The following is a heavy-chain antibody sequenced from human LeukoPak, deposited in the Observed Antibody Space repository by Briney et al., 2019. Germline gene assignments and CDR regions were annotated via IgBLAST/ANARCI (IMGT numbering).Heavy chain of an antibody. V-gene: IGHV4-39*01. Sequence: SETLSLTCTVSGDSISSSSYYWGWIRQPPGKGLEWIGSIYYSGSTYYNPSLKSRVTISVDTSKNQFSLKLSSVTAADTAVYYCARASWYPVGFDYWGQGTLVTVSS. CDR1: GDSISSSSYY. CDR3: ARASWYPVGFDY. CDR2: IYYSGST. D-gene: IGHD6-13*01. J-gene: IGHJ4*02.